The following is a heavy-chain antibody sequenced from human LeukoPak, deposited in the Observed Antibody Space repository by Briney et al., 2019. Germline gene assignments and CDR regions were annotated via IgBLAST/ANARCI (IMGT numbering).Heavy chain of an antibody. J-gene: IGHJ6*03. CDR2: ISFDGSNK. Sequence: PGRSLRLSCAASGFTFSSYAMHWARQAPGKGLEWVAIISFDGSNKYYVDSVKGRFTISRDNAKNTVYLQMSSLRVEDTAVYYCASDAVPYNMPPYYYMDVWGKGTTVTVSS. CDR3: ASDAVPYNMPPYYYMDV. V-gene: IGHV3-30*04. CDR1: GFTFSSYA. D-gene: IGHD1-14*01.